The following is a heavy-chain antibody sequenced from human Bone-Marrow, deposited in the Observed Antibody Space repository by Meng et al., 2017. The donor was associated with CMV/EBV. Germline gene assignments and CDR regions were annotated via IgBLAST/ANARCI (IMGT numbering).Heavy chain of an antibody. J-gene: IGHJ4*02. D-gene: IGHD1-26*01. CDR3: ARDLTGSNGY. CDR1: GFTFSSDI. CDR2: ISSSSAFI. V-gene: IGHV3-21*01. Sequence: EVQLVESGAGPVKPGGCMRLACAASGFTFSSDIMNWVRQAPGKGLEWVSSISSSSAFIYYADSVKGRFTISRDNAKNSLYLQMNSLRAEDTAVYYCARDLTGSNGYWGRGTLVTVSS.